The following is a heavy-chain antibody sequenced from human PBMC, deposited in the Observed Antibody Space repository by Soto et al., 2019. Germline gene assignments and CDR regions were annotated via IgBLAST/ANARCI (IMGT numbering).Heavy chain of an antibody. Sequence: SGTLSLTCTVSGGSISSYYWSWIRQPPGKGLEWIGYIYYSGSTNYHPSLKSRVTISVETSKNQFSLKLSSVTAADTAVYYCARVKNYGDYQFDPWGQGTLVTVSS. CDR1: GGSISSYY. J-gene: IGHJ5*02. CDR3: ARVKNYGDYQFDP. V-gene: IGHV4-59*01. CDR2: IYYSGST. D-gene: IGHD4-17*01.